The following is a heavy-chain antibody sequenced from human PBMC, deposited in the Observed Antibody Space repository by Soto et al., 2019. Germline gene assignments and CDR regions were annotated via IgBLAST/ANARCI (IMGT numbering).Heavy chain of an antibody. CDR2: ISYDGSNK. V-gene: IGHV3-30*18. CDR1: GFTFSSYG. J-gene: IGHJ6*02. CDR3: AKDPEEEGYYYYYGMDV. Sequence: QVQLVESGGGVVQPGRSLRLSCAASGFTFSSYGMHWVRQAPGKGLEWVAVISYDGSNKYYADSVKGRFTISRDNSKNXXYLQMNSLRAEDTAVYYCAKDPEEEGYYYYYGMDVWGQGTTVTVSS.